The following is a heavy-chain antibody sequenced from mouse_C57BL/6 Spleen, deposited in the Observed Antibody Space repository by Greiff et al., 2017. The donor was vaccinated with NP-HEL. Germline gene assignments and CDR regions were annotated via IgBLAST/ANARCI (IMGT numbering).Heavy chain of an antibody. J-gene: IGHJ1*01. CDR3: TSDNGSHWYFDV. V-gene: IGHV14-4*01. Sequence: EVKLQESGAELVRPGASVKLSCTASGFNIKDDYMHWVKQRPEQGLEWIGWIDPENGDTEYASKFKGKATITAETSSNTAYMQLSSLTSEDTAVYYCTSDNGSHWYFDVWGPGTTVTVSS. CDR1: GFNIKDDY. CDR2: IDPENGDT. D-gene: IGHD2-13*01.